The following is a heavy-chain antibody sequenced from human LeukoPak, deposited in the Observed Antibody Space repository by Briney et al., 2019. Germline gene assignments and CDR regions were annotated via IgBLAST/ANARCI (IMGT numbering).Heavy chain of an antibody. J-gene: IGHJ3*02. CDR1: GYSFTSYW. Sequence: GESLKISCKGSGYSFTSYWIGWVRQMPGKGLEWMGIIYPGASDTRYRPSFQGQVTMSADKSISTAYLQWSSLKASDTAMYYCARPSMIGRRADAFDIWGQGTMVTVSS. CDR3: ARPSMIGRRADAFDI. D-gene: IGHD3-22*01. CDR2: IYPGASDT. V-gene: IGHV5-51*01.